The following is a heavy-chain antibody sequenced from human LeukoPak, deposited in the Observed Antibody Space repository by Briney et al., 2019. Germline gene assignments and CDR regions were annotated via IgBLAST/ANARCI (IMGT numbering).Heavy chain of an antibody. Sequence: PGGSLRLSCAASGFTFSSYAMSWVRQAPGKGLEWVSAISGSGGSTYYADSVKGRFTISRDNSKNTLYLQMNSLRAEDTAVYFCAKDRFGSGSYYGDYFDYWGQGTLVTVSS. CDR2: ISGSGGST. CDR1: GFTFSSYA. V-gene: IGHV3-23*01. CDR3: AKDRFGSGSYYGDYFDY. J-gene: IGHJ4*02. D-gene: IGHD3-10*01.